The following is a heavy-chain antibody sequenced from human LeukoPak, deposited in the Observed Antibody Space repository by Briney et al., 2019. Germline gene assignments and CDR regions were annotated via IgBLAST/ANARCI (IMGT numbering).Heavy chain of an antibody. CDR2: IYHSGST. J-gene: IGHJ5*02. CDR3: ARVPYSSSWPGFDP. Sequence: SETLSLTCVVSGGSISSRNWWSWVRQSPGKGLEWIGKIYHSGSTNYNPSLKSRVTISVDKSKNQFSLKLSSVTAADTAVYYCARVPYSSSWPGFDPWGQGTLVTVSS. D-gene: IGHD6-13*01. V-gene: IGHV4-4*02. CDR1: GGSISSRNW.